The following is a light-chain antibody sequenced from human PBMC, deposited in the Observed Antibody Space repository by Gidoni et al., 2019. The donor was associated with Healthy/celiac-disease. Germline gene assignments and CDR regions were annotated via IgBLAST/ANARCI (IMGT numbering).Light chain of an antibody. Sequence: DIVMTQSPDSLAVSLGARATINCKSSQSVLYISNNKNYLAWYQQKPGQPPKLLIYWASTREYGVHDRFSGSGSGTDFTLTISSLQAEDVAVYYCQQYYSTRLTCGGGTKVEIK. V-gene: IGKV4-1*01. CDR3: QQYYSTRLT. CDR1: QSVLYISNNKNY. J-gene: IGKJ4*01. CDR2: WAS.